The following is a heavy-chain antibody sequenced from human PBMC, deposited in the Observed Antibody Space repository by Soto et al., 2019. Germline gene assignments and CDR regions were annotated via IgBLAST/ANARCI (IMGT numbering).Heavy chain of an antibody. V-gene: IGHV4-4*07. CDR2: VSTSGAT. D-gene: IGHD3-9*01. Sequence: PSETLSLTCTVSDDFISSYYWNWIRQPAGKGLEWIGRVSTSGATNYNPSLESRVTMSVDTSKKQFSLKLTSVTAADTAVYFCGRADYEIVTGCYAMDVWGQGTTVTVSS. J-gene: IGHJ6*02. CDR3: GRADYEIVTGCYAMDV. CDR1: DDFISSYY.